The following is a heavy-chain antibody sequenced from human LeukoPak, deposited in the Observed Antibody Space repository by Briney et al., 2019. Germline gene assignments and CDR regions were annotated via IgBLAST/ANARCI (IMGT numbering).Heavy chain of an antibody. CDR3: ARNEVDTAIVTDGYFDY. CDR1: GGSISSSSYY. D-gene: IGHD5-18*01. V-gene: IGHV4-39*01. CDR2: IYYSGST. Sequence: SSETLSLTCTVSGGSISSSSYYWGWLRQPPGKGLQWIGSIYYSGSTYYSPSLKSRVTISVDTSKNQFSLKLSSVTAADTAVYYCARNEVDTAIVTDGYFDYWGQGTLVTVSS. J-gene: IGHJ4*02.